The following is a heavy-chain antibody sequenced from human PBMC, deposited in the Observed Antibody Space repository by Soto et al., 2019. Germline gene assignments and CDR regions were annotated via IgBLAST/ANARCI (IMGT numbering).Heavy chain of an antibody. Sequence: AGGTLRLCCAASGFTFSNYGMHWVRQAPGKGLEWVAVILYDGSKKYYADSVKGRFTISRDNSKNTLYLQMSSLRAEDTALYFCVKDGSSGWPYFDDMDVWGQGTTVTVSS. V-gene: IGHV3-30*18. D-gene: IGHD6-19*01. J-gene: IGHJ6*02. CDR3: VKDGSSGWPYFDDMDV. CDR1: GFTFSNYG. CDR2: ILYDGSKK.